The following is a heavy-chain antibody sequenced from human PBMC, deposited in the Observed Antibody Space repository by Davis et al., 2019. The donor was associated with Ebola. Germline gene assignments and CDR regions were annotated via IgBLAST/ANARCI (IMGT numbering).Heavy chain of an antibody. CDR3: ARADGGYSHGEKEKWFDA. CDR1: GFTFNSYS. CDR2: ISNSGRFI. D-gene: IGHD6-13*01. J-gene: IGHJ5*02. Sequence: PGGSLRLSCAGSGFTFNSYSMVWVRQAPGKGLEWVSYISNSGRFIYYGDSVRGRFIISRDNAKNSVDLQMNSLRAEDTAVYYCARADGGYSHGEKEKWFDAWGQGTVVTVSS. V-gene: IGHV3-21*06.